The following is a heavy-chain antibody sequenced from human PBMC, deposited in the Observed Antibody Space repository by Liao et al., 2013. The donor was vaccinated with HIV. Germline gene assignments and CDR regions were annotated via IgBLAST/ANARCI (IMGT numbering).Heavy chain of an antibody. CDR2: IYTSGST. D-gene: IGHD3-10*01. Sequence: QVQLQESGPGLVKPSETLSLTCTVSGGSISSYYWSWIRQPAGKGLEWIGRIYTSGSTNYNPSLKNRVTMSVDTSKNQFSMKMSSVTAADTAVYYCARDPIRGVITNWYFDLWGRGTLVTVSS. J-gene: IGHJ2*01. CDR1: GGSISSYY. CDR3: ARDPIRGVITNWYFDL. V-gene: IGHV4-4*07.